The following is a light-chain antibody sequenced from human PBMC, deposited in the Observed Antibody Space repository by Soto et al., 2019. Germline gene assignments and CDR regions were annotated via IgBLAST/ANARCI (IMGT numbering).Light chain of an antibody. CDR1: QDVGSN. V-gene: IGKV3-11*01. CDR2: DGS. J-gene: IGKJ4*01. CDR3: QQRSYWPLT. Sequence: EIVLTQSPVTLSLSPGERATLSCRAGQDVGSNVAWYRQKPGQAPSLLIYDGSNRATGIPARFSGSGSGTDFTLTISSLEPEDFAVYYCQQRSYWPLTFGGGTKVEIQ.